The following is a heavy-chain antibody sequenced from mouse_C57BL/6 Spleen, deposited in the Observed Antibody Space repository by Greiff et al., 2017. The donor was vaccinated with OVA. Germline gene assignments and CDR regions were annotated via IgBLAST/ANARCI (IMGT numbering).Heavy chain of an antibody. CDR1: GFTFSDYG. V-gene: IGHV5-17*01. CDR2: ISSGSSTI. J-gene: IGHJ3*01. CDR3: ANDGYYLFAY. D-gene: IGHD2-3*01. Sequence: EVKLMESGGGLVKPGGSLKLSCAASGFTFSDYGMHWVRQAPEKGLEWVAYISSGSSTIYYADTVKGRFTISRDNAKNTLFLQMTSLRSEDTAMYYCANDGYYLFAYWGQGTLVTVSA.